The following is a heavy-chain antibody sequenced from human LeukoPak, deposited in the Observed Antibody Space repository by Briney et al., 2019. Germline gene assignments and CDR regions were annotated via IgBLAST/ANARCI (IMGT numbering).Heavy chain of an antibody. Sequence: NPSETLSLTCTVSGGSISSYYWSWIRQPPGKGLEWIGYIYYSGSTNYTPSLKSRITISVDTSRNQFSLKLNSVTAADTAVYYCARSGRGSSAGFDYWGQGTLVTVSS. CDR1: GGSISSYY. CDR2: IYYSGST. J-gene: IGHJ4*02. D-gene: IGHD3-10*01. CDR3: ARSGRGSSAGFDY. V-gene: IGHV4-59*01.